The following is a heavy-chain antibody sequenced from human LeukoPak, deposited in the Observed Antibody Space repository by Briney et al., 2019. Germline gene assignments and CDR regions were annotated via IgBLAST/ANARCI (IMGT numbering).Heavy chain of an antibody. D-gene: IGHD6-13*01. CDR1: GGFISSYY. J-gene: IGHJ5*02. CDR2: IYPTGST. CDR3: ARFQEIERAAAGTPLLLYYNWFDP. Sequence: SETLSLTCTVSGGFISSYYWSWIRQPAGKGLEWIGRIYPTGSTNYNPSLKSRATMSVDTSKNQYSPKLSSVTAADTAVYYCARFQEIERAAAGTPLLLYYNWFDPWGQGTLVTVSS. V-gene: IGHV4-4*07.